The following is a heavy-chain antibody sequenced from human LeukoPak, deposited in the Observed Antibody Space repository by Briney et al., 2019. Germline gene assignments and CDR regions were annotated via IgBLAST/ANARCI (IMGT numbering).Heavy chain of an antibody. D-gene: IGHD6-19*01. J-gene: IGHJ4*02. CDR1: GYTFTSYG. Sequence: VASVKVSFKASGYTFTSYGISWVRQAPGQGLEWMGWISAYNGNTNYAQKLQGRVTMTTDTSTSTAYMELRSLRSDDTAVYYCARGGVSSGWYGSYFDYWGQGTLVTVSS. CDR2: ISAYNGNT. CDR3: ARGGVSSGWYGSYFDY. V-gene: IGHV1-18*01.